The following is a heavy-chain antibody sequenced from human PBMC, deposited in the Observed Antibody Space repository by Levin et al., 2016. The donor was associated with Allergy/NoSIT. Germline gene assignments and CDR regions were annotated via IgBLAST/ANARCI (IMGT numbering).Heavy chain of an antibody. CDR1: GFTFSSYS. D-gene: IGHD5-12*01. V-gene: IGHV3-21*01. Sequence: GESLKISCAASGFTFSSYSMNWVRQAPGKGLEWVSSISSSSSYIYYADSVKGRFTISRDNAKNSLYLQMNSLRAEDTAVYYCARDPVIHPAIGYGYGMDVWGQGTTVTVSS. CDR3: ARDPVIHPAIGYGYGMDV. J-gene: IGHJ6*02. CDR2: ISSSSSYI.